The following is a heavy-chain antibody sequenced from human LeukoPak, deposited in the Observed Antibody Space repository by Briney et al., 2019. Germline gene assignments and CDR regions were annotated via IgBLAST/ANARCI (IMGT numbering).Heavy chain of an antibody. J-gene: IGHJ4*02. CDR3: ASPSGYSYGCEYDY. Sequence: SETLSLTCTVSGGSISSGSYYWSWIRQPAGKGLEWIGRIYTSGSTNYNPSLRSRVTISVDTSKNQFSLKLSSVTAADTAVYYCASPSGYSYGCEYDYWGQGTLVTVSS. V-gene: IGHV4-61*02. D-gene: IGHD5-18*01. CDR1: GGSISSGSYY. CDR2: IYTSGST.